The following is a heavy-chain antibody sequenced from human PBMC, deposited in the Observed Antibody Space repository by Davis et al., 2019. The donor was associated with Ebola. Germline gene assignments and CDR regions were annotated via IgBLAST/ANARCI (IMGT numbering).Heavy chain of an antibody. V-gene: IGHV3-7*03. J-gene: IGHJ4*02. CDR3: TSALYSSSWYRDYDFDY. Sequence: GEFLKISCAASGFTFSNYWMSWVRQAPGKGLEWVANIKQDGSEKYYVDSVKGRFTISRDNAKNSLYLQMNSLKTEDTAVYYCTSALYSSSWYRDYDFDYWGQGTLVTVSS. D-gene: IGHD6-13*01. CDR1: GFTFSNYW. CDR2: IKQDGSEK.